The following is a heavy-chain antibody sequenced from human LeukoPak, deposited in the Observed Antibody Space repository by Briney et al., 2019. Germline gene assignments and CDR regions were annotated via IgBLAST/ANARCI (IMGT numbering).Heavy chain of an antibody. CDR3: ARESSGWNVLSRKTYYYFDY. Sequence: SETLSLTCTVSGDSISSSSSYWGWIRQPPGEGLEWIGSIYYSGSTYYNPSLKSRVTISVDTSKNQFSLKLSSVTAADTAVYYCARESSGWNVLSRKTYYYFDYWGQGTLITVSS. CDR1: GDSISSSSSY. J-gene: IGHJ4*02. CDR2: IYYSGST. D-gene: IGHD6-19*01. V-gene: IGHV4-39*07.